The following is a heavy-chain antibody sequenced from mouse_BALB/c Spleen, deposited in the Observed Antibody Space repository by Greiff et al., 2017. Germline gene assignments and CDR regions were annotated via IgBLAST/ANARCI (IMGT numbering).Heavy chain of an antibody. CDR1: GFTFSSYT. Sequence: EVQLVESGGGLVQPGGSLKLSCAASGFTFSSYTMSWVRQTPEKRLEWVAYISNGGGSTYYPDTVKGRFTISRDNAKNTLYLQMSSLKSEDTAMYYCARRSSGDGYFDVWGAGTTVTVSS. CDR2: ISNGGGST. V-gene: IGHV5-12-2*01. CDR3: ARRSSGDGYFDV. J-gene: IGHJ1*01.